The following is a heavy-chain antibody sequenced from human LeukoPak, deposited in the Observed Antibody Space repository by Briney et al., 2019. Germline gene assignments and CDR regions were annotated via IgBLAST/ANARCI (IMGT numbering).Heavy chain of an antibody. J-gene: IGHJ4*02. CDR1: GGSFSGYY. Sequence: PSETLSLTCAVYGGSFSGYYWGWIRQPPGKGLEWIGEINHSGSTNYNPSLKSRVTISVDTSKNQFSLKLSSVTAADTAVYYCARVLNPDWQFDYWGQGTLVTVSS. CDR3: ARVLNPDWQFDY. D-gene: IGHD2-15*01. V-gene: IGHV4-34*01. CDR2: INHSGST.